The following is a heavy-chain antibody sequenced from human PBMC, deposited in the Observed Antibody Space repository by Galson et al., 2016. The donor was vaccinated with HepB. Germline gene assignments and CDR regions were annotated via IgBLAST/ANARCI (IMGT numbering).Heavy chain of an antibody. D-gene: IGHD6-13*01. Sequence: QSGAEVKKPGESLRISCKGSGYSFTNYWITWVRQVPGKGLEWMGRIDPSDSYTHYSSSFQGHVTISADMSICTAHLQWSSLKASDTAIYYCVRLREAAVADIWGQGTLVTVSS. V-gene: IGHV5-10-1*01. CDR2: IDPSDSYT. CDR3: VRLREAAVADI. CDR1: GYSFTNYW. J-gene: IGHJ4*02.